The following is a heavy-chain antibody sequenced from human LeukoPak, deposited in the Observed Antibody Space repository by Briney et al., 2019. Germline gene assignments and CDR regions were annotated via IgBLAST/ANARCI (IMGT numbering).Heavy chain of an antibody. CDR2: VSYNGNT. Sequence: SETLSLTCDVSGFSISSGHYWAWIRQSPGKGLEWIGTVSYNGNTYYNSSLKSRLDVSVDTSRNHLSLSLSSLTVADTAVYYCARNGTVARRGGWFDPWGQGTLVTVSS. CDR3: ARNGTVARRGGWFDP. CDR1: GFSISSGHY. D-gene: IGHD6-19*01. J-gene: IGHJ5*02. V-gene: IGHV4-38-2*01.